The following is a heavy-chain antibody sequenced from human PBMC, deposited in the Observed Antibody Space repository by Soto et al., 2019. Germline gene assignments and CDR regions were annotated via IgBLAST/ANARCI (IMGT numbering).Heavy chain of an antibody. Sequence: EVQLLESGGGLVQPGGSLRLSCAASGFTFSSYAMNWVRQAPGKGLEWVSGISGPGGSIYYADSVEGRFTISRDNSKNTLYLQMNSLRAEDTAVYYCAKDQILAPGYYFDSWGQGTMVTVSS. J-gene: IGHJ4*01. CDR2: ISGPGGSI. V-gene: IGHV3-23*01. CDR3: AKDQILAPGYYFDS. CDR1: GFTFSSYA.